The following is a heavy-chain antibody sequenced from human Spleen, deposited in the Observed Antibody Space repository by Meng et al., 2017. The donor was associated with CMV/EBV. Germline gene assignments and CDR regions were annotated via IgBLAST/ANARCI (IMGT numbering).Heavy chain of an antibody. CDR1: GFTFDDYA. J-gene: IGHJ3*02. CDR3: AKVRVETLRPVAFDI. D-gene: IGHD5-18*01. V-gene: IGHV3-9*01. Sequence: SLKISCAASGFTFDDYAMHWVRQAPGKGLEWVSGISWNSGSIGYADSVKGRFTISRDNAKNSLYLQMNSLRAEDTALYYCAKVRVETLRPVAFDIWGQGTMVTVSS. CDR2: ISWNSGSI.